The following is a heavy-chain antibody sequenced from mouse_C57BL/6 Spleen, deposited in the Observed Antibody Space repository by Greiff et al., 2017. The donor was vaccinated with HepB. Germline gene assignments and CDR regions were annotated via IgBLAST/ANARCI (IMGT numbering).Heavy chain of an antibody. D-gene: IGHD4-1*01. J-gene: IGHJ4*01. Sequence: QVQLQQPGAELVMPGASVKLSCKASGYTFTSYWMHWVKQRPGQGLEWIGEIDPSDSYTNYNQNFKGKSTLTVDKSSSTAYMQLSSLTSEDSAVYYCARTGTYYAMDYWGQGTSVTVSS. CDR3: ARTGTYYAMDY. V-gene: IGHV1-69*01. CDR1: GYTFTSYW. CDR2: IDPSDSYT.